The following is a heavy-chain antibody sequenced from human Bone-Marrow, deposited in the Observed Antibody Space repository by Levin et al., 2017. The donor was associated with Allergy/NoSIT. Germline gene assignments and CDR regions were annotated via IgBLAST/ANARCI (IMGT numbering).Heavy chain of an antibody. D-gene: IGHD1-14*01. V-gene: IGHV3-9*01. CDR1: GFTFDDYA. CDR2: ISWNSGSI. CDR3: AKDKSGGFAAFDI. Sequence: RAGGSLRLSCAASGFTFDDYAMHWVRQAPGKGLEWVSGISWNSGSIGYADSVKGRFTISRDNAKNSLYLQMNSLRAEDTALYYCAKDKSGGFAAFDIWGQGTMVTVSS. J-gene: IGHJ3*02.